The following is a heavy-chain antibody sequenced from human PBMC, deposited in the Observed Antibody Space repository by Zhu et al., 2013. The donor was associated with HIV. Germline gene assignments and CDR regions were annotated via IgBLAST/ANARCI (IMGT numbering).Heavy chain of an antibody. Sequence: QVQLQQWGAGLLKPSETLSLTCAVYGGSFSGYYWSWIRQPPGKGLEWIGEINHSGSTNYNPSLKSRVTISVDTSKNQFSLKLSSVTAADTAVYYCARRGARYRGRYFQHWGQGTLVTVSS. J-gene: IGHJ1*01. V-gene: IGHV4-34*01. CDR1: GGSFSGYY. D-gene: IGHD1-26*01. CDR2: INHSGST. CDR3: ARRGARYRGRYFQH.